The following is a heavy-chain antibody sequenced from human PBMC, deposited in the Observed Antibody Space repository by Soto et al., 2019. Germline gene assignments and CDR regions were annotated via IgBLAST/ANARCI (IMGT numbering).Heavy chain of an antibody. CDR2: IYSGGST. Sequence: EVQLVETGGGLIQPGGSLRLSCAASGFTVSSNYMSWVRQAPGRGLEWVSVIYSGGSTYYADSVKGRFTISRDNSNNTQYHQMNGLRAEYTAVYYCARGPRYCSGGSCGIVSCDIWGQGTMVTVSS. CDR1: GFTVSSNY. V-gene: IGHV3-53*02. CDR3: ARGPRYCSGGSCGIVSCDI. J-gene: IGHJ3*02. D-gene: IGHD2-15*01.